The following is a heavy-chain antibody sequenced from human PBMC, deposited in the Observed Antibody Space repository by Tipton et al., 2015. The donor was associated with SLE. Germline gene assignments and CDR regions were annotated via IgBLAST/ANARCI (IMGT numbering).Heavy chain of an antibody. Sequence: TLSLTCAVYGGSMSRSYWNWIRQLPGKRLEWIGYIYHTGGTNYNPSLNSRVTLSVDTSKNQFSLRLTSVTAADTAVYYCARLFPVTYYYESSHDDAVDIWGQGTMVTVSS. V-gene: IGHV4-59*08. J-gene: IGHJ3*02. CDR2: IYHTGGT. CDR3: ARLFPVTYYYESSHDDAVDI. D-gene: IGHD3-22*01. CDR1: GGSMSRSY.